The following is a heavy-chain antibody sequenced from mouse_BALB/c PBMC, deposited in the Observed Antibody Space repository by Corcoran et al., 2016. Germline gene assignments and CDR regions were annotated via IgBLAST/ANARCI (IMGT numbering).Heavy chain of an antibody. V-gene: IGHV9-3-1*01. D-gene: IGHD1-2*01. CDR3: ARVTTAPAWFAY. J-gene: IGHJ3*01. Sequence: QIQLVQSGPELKKPGETVKIYCKASGYTFTNYGMNWVKQAPGKGLKWMGWINTYTGEPTYVDDFKGRFAFSLETSASTAYLQINNLKNEDTATYFCARVTTAPAWFAYWGQGTLVTVSA. CDR1: GYTFTNYG. CDR2: INTYTGEP.